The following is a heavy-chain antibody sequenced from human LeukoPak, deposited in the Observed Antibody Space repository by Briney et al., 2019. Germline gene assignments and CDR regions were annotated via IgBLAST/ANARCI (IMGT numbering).Heavy chain of an antibody. V-gene: IGHV3-74*01. D-gene: IGHD1-26*01. CDR1: GFTFSNAW. CDR2: IDSDGSST. CDR3: TRDPLGTVGTTREFDY. J-gene: IGHJ4*02. Sequence: PGGSLRLSCAASGFTFSNAWMSWVRHAPGKGLVWVSGIDSDGSSTRYADSVKGRFTISRDNAKNTLYLQMNSLRDDDTAVYYCTRDPLGTVGTTREFDYWGQGTLVTVSS.